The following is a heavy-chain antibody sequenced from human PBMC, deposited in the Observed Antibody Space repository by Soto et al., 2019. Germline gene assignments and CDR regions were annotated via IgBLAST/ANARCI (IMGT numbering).Heavy chain of an antibody. V-gene: IGHV2-5*02. CDR1: GFSLSTSGVG. CDR3: AHRVGLQGNWNGGYFDF. D-gene: IGHD1-1*01. J-gene: IGHJ4*02. CDR2: IYWDDDK. Sequence: QITLKESGPPRVKPTQTLTLTCTFSGFSLSTSGVGVGCIRQPPGKALERLALIYWDDDKRYNPSLKSRLTSTKDTSKNPVVLTMTNMDPVDTATYYCAHRVGLQGNWNGGYFDFWGQGALVTVSS.